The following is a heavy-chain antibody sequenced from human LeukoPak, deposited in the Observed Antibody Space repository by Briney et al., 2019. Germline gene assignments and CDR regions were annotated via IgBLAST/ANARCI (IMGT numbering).Heavy chain of an antibody. Sequence: ASVKVSYKASGYTFTAHYMHWVRQPPGQGLEGMGWINPNSGGTNYAQKFQGRVTMTRNTSISTAHMELNSLRSDDTAVYFCARAVADAFDVWGQGTMVTVSS. J-gene: IGHJ3*01. V-gene: IGHV1-2*02. D-gene: IGHD6-19*01. CDR3: ARAVADAFDV. CDR1: GYTFTAHY. CDR2: INPNSGGT.